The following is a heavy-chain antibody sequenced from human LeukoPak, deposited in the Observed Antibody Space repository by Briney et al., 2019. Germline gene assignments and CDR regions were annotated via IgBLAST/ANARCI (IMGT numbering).Heavy chain of an antibody. V-gene: IGHV4-30-4*07. CDR2: IYYGGST. CDR3: ARHWNGVAPAVPNWFDP. D-gene: IGHD2-2*01. Sequence: PSQTLSLTCAVSGGSISSGGYSWSWIRQPPGKGLEWIGYIYYGGSTYYNPSLKSRVTISVDTSKNHFSLKLTSVTAADTAMYYCARHWNGVAPAVPNWFDPWGQGTLVTVSS. CDR1: GGSISSGGYS. J-gene: IGHJ5*02.